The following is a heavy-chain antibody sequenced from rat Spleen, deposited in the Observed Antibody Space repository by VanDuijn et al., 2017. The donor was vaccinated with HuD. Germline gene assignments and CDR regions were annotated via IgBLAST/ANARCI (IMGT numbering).Heavy chain of an antibody. CDR3: TTGVY. D-gene: IGHD4-3*01. CDR1: GLSFSNYG. CDR2: ISYDGSGT. Sequence: EVQLVESGGGLVQPGRSLKLSCTASGLSFSNYGMAWVRQAPTKGLEWVATISYDGSGTYYRDSVKGRFTISRDNAKSTLYLQMDSLRSEDTATYYCTTGVYWGQGVVVTVSS. V-gene: IGHV5-29*01. J-gene: IGHJ2*01.